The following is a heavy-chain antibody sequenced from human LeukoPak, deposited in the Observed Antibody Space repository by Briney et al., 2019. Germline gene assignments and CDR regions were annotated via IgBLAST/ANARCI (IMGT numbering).Heavy chain of an antibody. CDR3: AREPIVVVPAAMRENWFDP. CDR1: GCTFSSYW. V-gene: IGHV3-7*01. J-gene: IGHJ5*02. Sequence: GGSLRLSCAGSGCTFSSYWMSWVRQAPGKGLEWVANIKQYGSEKYYVDSVKGRFTISRDNAKNSLYLQMNSLRAEDTAVYYCAREPIVVVPAAMRENWFDPWGQGTLVTVSS. D-gene: IGHD2-2*01. CDR2: IKQYGSEK.